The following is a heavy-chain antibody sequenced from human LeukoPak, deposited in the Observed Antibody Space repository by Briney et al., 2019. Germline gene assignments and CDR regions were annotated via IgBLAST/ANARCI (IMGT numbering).Heavy chain of an antibody. D-gene: IGHD5-18*01. CDR3: AVPPYTAMVYDY. V-gene: IGHV3-21*01. J-gene: IGHJ4*02. Sequence: GGSLRLSCAASGFTFDDYGMSWVRQAPGKGLEWVSSISSSSSYIYYADSVKGRFTISRDNAKNSLYLQMNSLRAEDTAVYYCAVPPYTAMVYDYWGQGTLVTVSS. CDR1: GFTFDDYG. CDR2: ISSSSSYI.